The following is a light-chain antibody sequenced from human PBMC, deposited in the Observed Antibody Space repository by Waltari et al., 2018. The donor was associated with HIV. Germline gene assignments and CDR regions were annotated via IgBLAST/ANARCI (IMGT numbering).Light chain of an antibody. CDR3: QHRSNWPLT. J-gene: IGKJ4*01. Sequence: EIVLTQSPATLSLSPGEGATLSCRASQSVSRYLAWYQQKPGQAPRLLIYDASNRATGIPARFSGSGSGTDFTLTISSLEPEDFAVYYCQHRSNWPLTFGGGTKVEIK. V-gene: IGKV3-11*01. CDR2: DAS. CDR1: QSVSRY.